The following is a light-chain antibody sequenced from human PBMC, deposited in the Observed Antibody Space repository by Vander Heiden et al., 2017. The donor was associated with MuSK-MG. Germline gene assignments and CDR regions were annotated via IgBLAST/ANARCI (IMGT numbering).Light chain of an antibody. Sequence: EVVMTQSPATLSVSPGERATLSCRASQSVNSNLAWYQQKPGQAPRLHIYGASTRATAIPARFSGSRSGTEFTLTISSLQSEDFAVSYCQEDNKWPLTFGGGTKVEIK. CDR3: QEDNKWPLT. CDR1: QSVNSN. CDR2: GAS. J-gene: IGKJ4*01. V-gene: IGKV3-15*01.